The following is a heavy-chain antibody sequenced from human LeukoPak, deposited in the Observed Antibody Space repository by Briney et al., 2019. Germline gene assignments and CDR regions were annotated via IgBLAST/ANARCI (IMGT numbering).Heavy chain of an antibody. J-gene: IGHJ6*03. CDR1: GFTFSSYA. CDR3: ARGPQGYSGYDWYYHYYMDV. Sequence: GGSLRLSCAASGFTFSSYAMHWVRQAPGKGLEYVSAISSNGGSTYYANSVKGRFTISRDISKNTLYLQMGSLRAEDMAVYYCARGPQGYSGYDWYYHYYMDVWGKGTTVTVSS. CDR2: ISSNGGST. V-gene: IGHV3-64*01. D-gene: IGHD5-12*01.